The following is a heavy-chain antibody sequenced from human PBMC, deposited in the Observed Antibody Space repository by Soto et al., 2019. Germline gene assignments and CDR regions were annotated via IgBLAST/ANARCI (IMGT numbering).Heavy chain of an antibody. Sequence: PGGSLRLSCAASGFTFSSYALSWVRQAPGKGLEWVSAISGSGGSTYYADSVKGRFTISRDNSKNTLYLQMNSLRAEDTAVYYYAKDRTEWLLYPYYYYGMDVWGQGTTVTVSS. CDR1: GFTFSSYA. CDR2: ISGSGGST. CDR3: AKDRTEWLLYPYYYYGMDV. D-gene: IGHD3-9*01. V-gene: IGHV3-23*01. J-gene: IGHJ6*02.